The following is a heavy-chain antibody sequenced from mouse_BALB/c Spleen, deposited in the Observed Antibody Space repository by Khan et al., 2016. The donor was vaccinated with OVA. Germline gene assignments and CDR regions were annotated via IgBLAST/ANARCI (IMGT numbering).Heavy chain of an antibody. Sequence: QVQLKQSGPELKKPGETVKISCKASGYTFTNYGMDWVKQAPGKGLKWMGWINTYTGEPTYPDDFKGRFAFSLESSASTAYLQINNLKNEDTATYFCARSEYYRSFAYWGQGTLVTVST. J-gene: IGHJ3*01. CDR1: GYTFTNYG. D-gene: IGHD2-14*01. CDR3: ARSEYYRSFAY. V-gene: IGHV9-3-1*01. CDR2: INTYTGEP.